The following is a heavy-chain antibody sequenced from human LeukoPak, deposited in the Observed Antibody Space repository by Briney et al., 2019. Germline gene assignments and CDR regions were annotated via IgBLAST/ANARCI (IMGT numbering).Heavy chain of an antibody. Sequence: PSQTLSLTCAVSGGSISSGGYSWSWIRQPPGKGLQWIGYIYHSGSTYYNPSLKSRVTISVDRSKNQFSLKLSSVTAADTAVYYCARHSLLGFHIWGQGTMVTVSS. V-gene: IGHV4-30-2*01. J-gene: IGHJ3*02. CDR3: ARHSLLGFHI. D-gene: IGHD6-13*01. CDR2: IYHSGST. CDR1: GGSISSGGYS.